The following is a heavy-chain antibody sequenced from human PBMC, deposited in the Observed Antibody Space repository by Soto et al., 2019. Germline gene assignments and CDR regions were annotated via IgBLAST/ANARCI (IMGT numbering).Heavy chain of an antibody. CDR3: ASLFNYYDSRGYAEYHFDD. V-gene: IGHV4-31*03. CDR2: ISYSGST. J-gene: IGHJ4*02. D-gene: IGHD3-22*01. CDR1: GGSFNNGFF. Sequence: QVQLQESGPGLVKPSQTLSLTCTVSGGSFNNGFFWSRTRQQPGKGLEWIGYISYSGSTSYNPSLKSRLTMSVDTSKSQFSLKLTSVTAADTAVYYCASLFNYYDSRGYAEYHFDDWGQGTLVTVSS.